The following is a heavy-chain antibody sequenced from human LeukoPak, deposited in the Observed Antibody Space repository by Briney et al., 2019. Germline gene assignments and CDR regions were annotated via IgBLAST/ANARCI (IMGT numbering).Heavy chain of an antibody. CDR3: AREVTKAFDI. CDR2: ISSSRSFI. D-gene: IGHD2-8*01. CDR1: GFMFSTYE. J-gene: IGHJ3*02. Sequence: GGSLRLSCAASGFMFSTYEMNWVRQAPGKGLEWVSSISSSRSFIYYADSVKGRFTISRDNAKNSLYLQMNSLNAEDTAVYYCAREVTKAFDIWGQGTTVTVSS. V-gene: IGHV3-21*01.